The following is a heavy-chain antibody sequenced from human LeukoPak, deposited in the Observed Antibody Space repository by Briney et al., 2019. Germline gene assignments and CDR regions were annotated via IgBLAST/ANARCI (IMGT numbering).Heavy chain of an antibody. D-gene: IGHD2-2*01. CDR3: ARRKRSGCSSTSCLLNWFDP. V-gene: IGHV4-34*01. CDR1: GGSFSGYY. J-gene: IGHJ5*02. CDR2: INHSGST. Sequence: SETLSLTCAVYGGSFSGYYWSWIRQPPGKGLEWIGEINHSGSTNYDPSLKSRVTISVDASKNQFSLKLSSVTAADTAVYYCARRKRSGCSSTSCLLNWFDPWGQGTLVTVSS.